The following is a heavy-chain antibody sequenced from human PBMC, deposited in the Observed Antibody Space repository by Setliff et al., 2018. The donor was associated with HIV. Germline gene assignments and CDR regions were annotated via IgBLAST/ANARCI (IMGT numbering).Heavy chain of an antibody. D-gene: IGHD3-16*01. V-gene: IGHV3-48*01. CDR2: ISGSGSRV. CDR1: GFTFSSYS. J-gene: IGHJ4*02. Sequence: SCAASGFTFSSYSMNWVRQSPGKGLEWVSYISGSGSRVDYADSVKGRFTVSRDNARSSLYLQVNSLRSDDTAVYYCARDLIWGFDYWGQGTPVTVS. CDR3: ARDLIWGFDY.